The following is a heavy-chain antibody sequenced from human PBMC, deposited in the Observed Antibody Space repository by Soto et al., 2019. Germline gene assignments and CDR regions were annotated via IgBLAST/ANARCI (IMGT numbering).Heavy chain of an antibody. CDR2: IKEDGSEK. CDR1: GFTFSRSW. D-gene: IGHD4-17*01. CDR3: AKDGDYVLDW. J-gene: IGHJ4*02. Sequence: EVHLVESGGGSVQPGGSLRLSCAASGFTFSRSWMSWVRQTPGKGLEWVASIKEDGSEKHFVDSVKGRFTISRDNAKNSLYLQMNSVRADDTAVYYCAKDGDYVLDWWGQGTLVTVSS. V-gene: IGHV3-7*04.